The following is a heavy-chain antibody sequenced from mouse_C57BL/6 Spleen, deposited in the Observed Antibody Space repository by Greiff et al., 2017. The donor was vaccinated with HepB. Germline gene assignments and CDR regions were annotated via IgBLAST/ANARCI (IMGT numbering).Heavy chain of an antibody. CDR3: ARSPYGRDY. CDR2: INPGSGGT. V-gene: IGHV1-54*01. Sequence: VQLQQSGAELVRPGTSVKVSCKASGYAFTNYLIEWVKQRPGQGLEWIGVINPGSGGTNYNEKFKGKATLTADKSSSTAYMQLSSLTSEDSAVYFCARSPYGRDYWGQGTTLTVSS. CDR1: GYAFTNYL. J-gene: IGHJ2*01. D-gene: IGHD1-1*01.